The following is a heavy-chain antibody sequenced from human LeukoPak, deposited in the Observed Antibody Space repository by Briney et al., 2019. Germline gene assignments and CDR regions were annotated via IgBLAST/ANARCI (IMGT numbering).Heavy chain of an antibody. CDR3: ASSDFWSGYYIDY. J-gene: IGHJ4*02. V-gene: IGHV4-61*02. CDR2: IYTSGST. CDR1: GGSISSGSYY. Sequence: SETLSLTCTVSGGSISSGSYYWSWTRQPAGKGLEWIGRIYTSGSTNYNPSLKSRVTISVDTSKNQFSLKLSSVTAADTAVYYCASSDFWSGYYIDYWGQGTLVTVSS. D-gene: IGHD3-3*01.